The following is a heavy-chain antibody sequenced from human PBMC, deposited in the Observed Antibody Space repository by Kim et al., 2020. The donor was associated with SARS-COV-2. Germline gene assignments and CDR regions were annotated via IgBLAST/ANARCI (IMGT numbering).Heavy chain of an antibody. CDR1: GGSISSYY. V-gene: IGHV4-59*13. CDR2: IYYSGST. CDR3: ARDPTDTYDILTGYYGYGMDV. D-gene: IGHD3-9*01. J-gene: IGHJ6*02. Sequence: SETLSLTCTVSGGSISSYYWSWIRQPPGKGLEWIGYIYYSGSTNYNPSLKSRVTISVDTSKNQFSLKLSSVTAADTAVYYRARDPTDTYDILTGYYGYGMDVWGQGTTVTVSS.